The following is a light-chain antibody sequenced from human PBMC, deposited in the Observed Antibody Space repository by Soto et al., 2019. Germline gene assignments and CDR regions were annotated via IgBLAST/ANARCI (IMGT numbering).Light chain of an antibody. Sequence: QSALTQPASVSGSPGQSITISCTGTSSDVGRYNYVSWYQQHPGKAPKLMIYDVSDRPSGVSHRFSGSKSGTSASLAISGLQSEDEADYYCAAWDDSLNGYVFGTGTKLTVL. J-gene: IGLJ1*01. CDR1: SSDVGRYNY. V-gene: IGLV2-14*01. CDR2: DVS. CDR3: AAWDDSLNGYV.